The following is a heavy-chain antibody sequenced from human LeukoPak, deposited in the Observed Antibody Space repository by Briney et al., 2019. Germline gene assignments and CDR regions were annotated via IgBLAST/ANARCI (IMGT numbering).Heavy chain of an antibody. J-gene: IGHJ4*02. CDR2: INHSGST. D-gene: IGHD2-8*01. CDR1: GGSFSGYY. Sequence: SETLSLTCAVYGGSFSGYYWSWIRQPPGKGLEWIGEINHSGSTNYNPSLKSRVTISVDTSKNQFSLKLSSVTAADTAVYYCARGAPPNGPAAPSFDYWGQGTLVTVSS. V-gene: IGHV4-34*01. CDR3: ARGAPPNGPAAPSFDY.